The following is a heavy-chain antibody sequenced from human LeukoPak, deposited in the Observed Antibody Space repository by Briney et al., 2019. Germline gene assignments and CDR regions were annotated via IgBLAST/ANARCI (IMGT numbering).Heavy chain of an antibody. V-gene: IGHV3-23*01. CDR2: ISGSGDST. Sequence: GGSLRLSCAASGFTFSTYAVDWVRQAPGKGLEWVSTISGSGDSTYYADSVKGRFTISRDNSKDTLYLQMSSVRVDDTAVYYCARDRGRYYDSRGFYWGYYFDFWGQGILVTVST. CDR3: ARDRGRYYDSRGFYWGYYFDF. CDR1: GFTFSTYA. J-gene: IGHJ4*02. D-gene: IGHD3-22*01.